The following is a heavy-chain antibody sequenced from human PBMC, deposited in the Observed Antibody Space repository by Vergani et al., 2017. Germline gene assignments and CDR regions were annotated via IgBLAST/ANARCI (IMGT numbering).Heavy chain of an antibody. D-gene: IGHD6-13*01. Sequence: QVQLVQSGAEVKKPGASVKVSCKASGYTVISYGISWVRQAPGQGLEWMGWISPYNGNTNYAPKLQGRVTMTTDTSTSTAYIAMSSLRSDDTAVFYCARDLEDYTSSWFYYAIDVWGQGTTVTVSS. J-gene: IGHJ6*02. V-gene: IGHV1-18*01. CDR1: GYTVISYG. CDR3: ARDLEDYTSSWFYYAIDV. CDR2: ISPYNGNT.